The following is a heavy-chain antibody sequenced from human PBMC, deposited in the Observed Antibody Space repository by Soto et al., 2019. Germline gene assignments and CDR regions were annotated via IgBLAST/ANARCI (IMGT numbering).Heavy chain of an antibody. D-gene: IGHD3-22*01. J-gene: IGHJ4*02. CDR3: ARGYIGSVVVFGY. CDR2: INHSGST. Sequence: SETLSLTCAVYGGSFSGYYWSWIRQPPGKGLEWIGEINHSGSTNYNPSLKSRVTISVDTSKNQFSLKLSSVTAADTAVYYCARGYIGSVVVFGYWGQGTLVTVSS. CDR1: GGSFSGYY. V-gene: IGHV4-34*01.